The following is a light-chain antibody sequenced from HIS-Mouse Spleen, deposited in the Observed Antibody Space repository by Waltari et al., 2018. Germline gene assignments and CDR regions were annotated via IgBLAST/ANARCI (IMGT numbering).Light chain of an antibody. J-gene: IGLJ2*01. CDR1: SSDVGGYNY. CDR3: SSYTSSSTLV. CDR2: DVS. Sequence: QSALTQPASVSGSPGQSITISCTGTSSDVGGYNYVSWYQQHPGKAPKLMIYDVSNRPLGVSNRFSGSKTGNTASLTISGLQAEDEADYYCSSYTSSSTLVFGRGTKLTVL. V-gene: IGLV2-14*03.